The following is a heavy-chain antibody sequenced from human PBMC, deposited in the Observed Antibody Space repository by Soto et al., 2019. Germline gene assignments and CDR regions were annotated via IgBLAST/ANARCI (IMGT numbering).Heavy chain of an antibody. J-gene: IGHJ5*02. CDR3: AREISSSWTVYLIGWFDP. Sequence: GASVKVSCKASGGTFSSYAISWVRHAPGQGLEWMGGIIPIFGTANYAQKFQGRVTITADESTSTAYMELSSLRSEDTAVYYCAREISSSWTVYLIGWFDPWGQGTLVTVAS. CDR1: GGTFSSYA. V-gene: IGHV1-69*13. CDR2: IIPIFGTA. D-gene: IGHD6-13*01.